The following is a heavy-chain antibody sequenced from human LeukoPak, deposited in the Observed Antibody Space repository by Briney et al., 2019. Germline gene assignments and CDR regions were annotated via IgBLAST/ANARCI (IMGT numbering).Heavy chain of an antibody. D-gene: IGHD3-10*01. CDR2: IFYGGSS. CDR3: ARPLNYGYFGNFDY. CDR1: GGSITSSLYY. V-gene: IGHV4-39*01. Sequence: SETLSLTCTVSGGSITSSLYYWGWIRQPPGKGLEWIGSIFYGGSSYYNPSLQSRVTISVDTSKNQFSMKLSSVTAAGTAVYYCARPLNYGYFGNFDYWGQGILVTVSS. J-gene: IGHJ4*02.